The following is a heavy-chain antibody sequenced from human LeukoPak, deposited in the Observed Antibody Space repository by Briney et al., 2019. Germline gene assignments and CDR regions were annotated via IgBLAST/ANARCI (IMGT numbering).Heavy chain of an antibody. Sequence: PSETLSLTCTVSGGSISSYYWSWIRQPPGKGLEWIGYIYYSGSANYNPSLKSRVTISVDTSKNQFSLTLRSVTAADTAVYYCATYYYDSSGYYYFDYWGQGTLVTVSS. CDR2: IYYSGSA. V-gene: IGHV4-59*01. J-gene: IGHJ4*02. CDR3: ATYYYDSSGYYYFDY. CDR1: GGSISSYY. D-gene: IGHD3-22*01.